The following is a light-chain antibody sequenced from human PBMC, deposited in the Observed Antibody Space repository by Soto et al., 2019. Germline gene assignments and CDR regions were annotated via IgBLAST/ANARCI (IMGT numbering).Light chain of an antibody. Sequence: QSALTQPASVSGSPGQSITISCTGTSSDVGGYDYVSWYQQHPGKAPKVIIYDVNNRPSGVSSRFSGSKSGNTASLSISGPQAEDEADYYCSSYSSCATNYVFGSGTKVTVL. CDR2: DVN. V-gene: IGLV2-14*03. CDR3: SSYSSCATNYV. CDR1: SSDVGGYDY. J-gene: IGLJ1*01.